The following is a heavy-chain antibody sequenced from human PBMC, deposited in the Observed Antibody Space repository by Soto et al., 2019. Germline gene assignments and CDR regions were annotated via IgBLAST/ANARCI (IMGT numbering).Heavy chain of an antibody. V-gene: IGHV3-7*01. CDR1: GLTFSSYW. J-gene: IGHJ4*02. CDR2: IKQDGSQK. CDR3: ASAYYYDSSGYSPGGY. D-gene: IGHD3-22*01. Sequence: GGSLRLSCAASGLTFSSYWVSWVRQAPGKGLEWVANIKQDGSQKYYVDSVKGRFTISRDNAKNSLYLQMNSLRVEDTAVYYCASAYYYDSSGYSPGGYWGQGTLVTVPQ.